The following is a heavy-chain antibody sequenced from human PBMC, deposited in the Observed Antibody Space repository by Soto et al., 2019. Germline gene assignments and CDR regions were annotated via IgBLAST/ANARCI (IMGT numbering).Heavy chain of an antibody. V-gene: IGHV1-46*01. D-gene: IGHD3-3*01. J-gene: IGHJ5*02. CDR1: GYTFTSYD. Sequence: ASVKVSCKASGYTFTSYDMHWVRQAPGQGLEWMGIINPSGGSTSYAQKFQGRVTMTRDTSTSTVYMELSSLRSEDTAVYYCARGNRRITIFGVVITPDNWFDPWGQGTLVTVSS. CDR2: INPSGGST. CDR3: ARGNRRITIFGVVITPDNWFDP.